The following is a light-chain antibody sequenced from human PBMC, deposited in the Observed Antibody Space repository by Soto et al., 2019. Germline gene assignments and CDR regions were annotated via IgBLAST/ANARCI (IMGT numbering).Light chain of an antibody. J-gene: IGKJ3*01. V-gene: IGKV3-20*01. CDR1: QSVSSSY. CDR2: GAS. Sequence: EIVLTQSPGTLSLSPGERATLSCRASQSVSSSYLAWYQQKPGQAPRLLIYGASSRATSIPDRFSGSRSGTDFTLTISRLEPEDFAVDYCQQYGSSPPITFGPGTKVDIK. CDR3: QQYGSSPPIT.